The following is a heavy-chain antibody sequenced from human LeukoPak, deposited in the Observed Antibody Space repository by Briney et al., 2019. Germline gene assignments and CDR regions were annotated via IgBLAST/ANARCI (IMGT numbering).Heavy chain of an antibody. Sequence: RSLRLPLAAPGITFSSYAMHWVRQAPGQGPEWGAVISYDGSNKYYADSVKGRFTISRDNSKNTLYLQMNSLRAEDTAVYYCARAPPQSLWFGECIDWGQGTLVTVSS. CDR3: ARAPPQSLWFGECID. V-gene: IGHV3-30-3*01. J-gene: IGHJ4*02. CDR1: GITFSSYA. D-gene: IGHD3-10*01. CDR2: ISYDGSNK.